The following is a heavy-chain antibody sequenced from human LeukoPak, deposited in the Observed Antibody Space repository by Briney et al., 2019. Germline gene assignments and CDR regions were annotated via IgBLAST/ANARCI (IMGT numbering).Heavy chain of an antibody. CDR1: GFTFSDYY. J-gene: IGHJ4*02. Sequence: PGGSLRLSCAASGFTFSDYYMSWIRQAPGRGLEWVSYISSSGSTIYYADSVKGRFTISRDNAKNSLYLQMNSLRAEDTAVYYCARDRYSGSYPLDYWGQGTLVTVSS. D-gene: IGHD1-26*01. CDR3: ARDRYSGSYPLDY. CDR2: ISSSGSTI. V-gene: IGHV3-11*01.